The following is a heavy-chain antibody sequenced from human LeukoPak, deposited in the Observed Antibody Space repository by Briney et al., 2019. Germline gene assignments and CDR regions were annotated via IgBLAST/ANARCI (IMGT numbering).Heavy chain of an antibody. CDR3: ARERGYCSGGSCYRARRFDP. D-gene: IGHD2-15*01. V-gene: IGHV1-8*01. Sequence: ASVKVSFKASVYTFTSYDINWVRQATGQGLEWMGWMNPSIGNTDYAQKFQGRVTMTRNTSISTAYMELSRLRSEETAVYYCARERGYCSGGSCYRARRFDPWGQGTLVTVSS. J-gene: IGHJ5*02. CDR1: VYTFTSYD. CDR2: MNPSIGNT.